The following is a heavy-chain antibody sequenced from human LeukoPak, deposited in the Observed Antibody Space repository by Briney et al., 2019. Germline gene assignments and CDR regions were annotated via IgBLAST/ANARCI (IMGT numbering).Heavy chain of an antibody. CDR3: ARAYSSGPSFDF. Sequence: SQTLSLTCTVSGGSISSGDYYWTWIRQPPGKGLEWIGYIYYSGTTYYNLSLKSRLTISVDTSKNQFSLKLSSVTAADTAVYYCARAYSSGPSFDFWGQGTLVTVSS. CDR1: GGSISSGDYY. CDR2: IYYSGTT. D-gene: IGHD6-19*01. V-gene: IGHV4-30-4*01. J-gene: IGHJ4*02.